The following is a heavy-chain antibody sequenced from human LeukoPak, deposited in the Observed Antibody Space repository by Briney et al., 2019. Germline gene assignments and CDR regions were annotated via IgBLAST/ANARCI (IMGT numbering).Heavy chain of an antibody. CDR3: ARAGDGYNANDY. Sequence: ASVKVSCKASGYTFTSYYMHWVRQAPGQGLEWMGLINPTGGSTGYAQKFQGRVTMTRDMSTSTDYMELSSLRSEDTAVYYCARAGDGYNANDYWGQGTLVTVSS. V-gene: IGHV1-46*01. J-gene: IGHJ4*02. CDR1: GYTFTSYY. CDR2: INPTGGST. D-gene: IGHD5-24*01.